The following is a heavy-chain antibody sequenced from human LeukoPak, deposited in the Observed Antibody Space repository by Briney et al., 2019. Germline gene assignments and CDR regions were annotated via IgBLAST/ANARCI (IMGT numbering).Heavy chain of an antibody. CDR2: ISGSGGGT. D-gene: IGHD6-6*01. CDR1: GFTFSTYA. J-gene: IGHJ4*02. Sequence: GGSLRLSCAASGFTFSTYAMSWVRQAAGKGLEWVSLISGSGGGTYYADSVKGRFTISRDNSKNTLYLQMNSLRAEDTAVYYCAKDRPGIAARCYFDYWGQGTLVTVSS. CDR3: AKDRPGIAARCYFDY. V-gene: IGHV3-23*01.